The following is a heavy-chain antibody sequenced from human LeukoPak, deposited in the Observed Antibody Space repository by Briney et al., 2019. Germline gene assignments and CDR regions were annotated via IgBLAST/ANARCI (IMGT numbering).Heavy chain of an antibody. V-gene: IGHV3-35*01. CDR3: ARPQGFYYDSAGYPDY. Sequence: GGSLRLSCAASGFTFSNSDMNWVHQAPGKGLEWVSGVSWNGSRTHYADSVKGRFTISRDNSKNTVYLQMNSLRGDDTAVYYCARPQGFYYDSAGYPDYWGQGTWVTVSS. J-gene: IGHJ4*02. D-gene: IGHD3-22*01. CDR2: VSWNGSRT. CDR1: GFTFSNSD.